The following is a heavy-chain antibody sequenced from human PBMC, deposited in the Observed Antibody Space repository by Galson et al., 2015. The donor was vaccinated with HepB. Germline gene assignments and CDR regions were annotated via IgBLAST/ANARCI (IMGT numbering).Heavy chain of an antibody. CDR1: TFTFSRYA. CDR2: ISGSGSRT. D-gene: IGHD4-17*01. CDR3: AKVYQEWSGALEDYGDYALT. Sequence: SLRLSCAASTFTFSRYAMSWVRQAPGKGLEWVSAISGSGSRTYYADSVKGRFTISRDNSKNTLYLQMNSLRAEDTAVYHCAKVYQEWSGALEDYGDYALTWGQGTLVTVSS. J-gene: IGHJ5*02. V-gene: IGHV3-23*01.